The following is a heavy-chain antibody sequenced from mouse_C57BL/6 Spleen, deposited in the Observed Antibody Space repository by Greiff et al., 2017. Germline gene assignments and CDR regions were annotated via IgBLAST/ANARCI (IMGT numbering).Heavy chain of an antibody. CDR2: IYPSDSET. Sequence: VQLQQPGAELVRPGSSVKLSCKASGYTFTSYWMDWVKQRPGQGLEWIGNIYPSDSETHYNQKFKDKATLTVDKSSSTAYMQLSSLTSEDSAVYYCARGDYSSCYWYYDVWGTGTTVTVSA. CDR1: GYTFTSYW. D-gene: IGHD2-5*01. V-gene: IGHV1-61*01. CDR3: ARGDYSSCYWYYDV. J-gene: IGHJ1*03.